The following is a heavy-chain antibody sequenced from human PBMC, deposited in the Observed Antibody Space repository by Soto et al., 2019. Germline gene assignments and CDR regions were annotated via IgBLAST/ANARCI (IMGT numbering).Heavy chain of an antibody. D-gene: IGHD3-3*01. CDR1: GFTFSSYG. J-gene: IGHJ4*02. V-gene: IGHV3-30*18. CDR3: AKGGGNLPHDY. Sequence: QVQLVESGGGVVQPGRSLRLSCAASGFTFSSYGMHWVRQAPGKGLEWVAVISYDGSNKYYADSVKGRFTISRDNSKNTLYLQMNSLRAEDTAVYYCAKGGGNLPHDYWGQGTLVTVSS. CDR2: ISYDGSNK.